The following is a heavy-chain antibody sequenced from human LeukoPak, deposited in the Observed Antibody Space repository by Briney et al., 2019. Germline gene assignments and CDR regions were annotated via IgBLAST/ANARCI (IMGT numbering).Heavy chain of an antibody. V-gene: IGHV3-9*03. D-gene: IGHD3-22*01. CDR1: GFTFDDYA. Sequence: GGSLRLSCAASGFTFDDYAMHWVRQAPGKGLEWVSGISWNSGNIGYADSVKGRFTISRDNAKNSLYLQMNSLRAEDMALYYCAKGSSGYYSHFDYRGQGTLVTVSS. CDR2: ISWNSGNI. J-gene: IGHJ4*02. CDR3: AKGSSGYYSHFDY.